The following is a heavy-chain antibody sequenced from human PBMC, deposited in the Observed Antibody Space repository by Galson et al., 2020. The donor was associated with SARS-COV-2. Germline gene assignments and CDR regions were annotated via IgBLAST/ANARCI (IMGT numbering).Heavy chain of an antibody. CDR1: GFSLSTSGLR. CDR3: ARPMNDFWSLYNWFDP. Sequence: SGPTLVKTTQTLTLTCTFPGFSLSTSGLRVSWIRQPPGKALEWLARLDWDDDKYCSTSLTTRLTISKATSKNQVVRTMTNMDPVDTATYYCARPMNDFWSLYNWFDPWGQGTLVTVSS. CDR2: LDWDDDK. D-gene: IGHD3-3*01. V-gene: IGHV2-70*04. J-gene: IGHJ5*02.